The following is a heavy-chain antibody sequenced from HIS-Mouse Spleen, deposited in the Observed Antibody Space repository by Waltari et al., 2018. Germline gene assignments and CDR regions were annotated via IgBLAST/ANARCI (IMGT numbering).Heavy chain of an antibody. CDR1: GDSVSSNSAA. D-gene: IGHD1-26*01. CDR2: TYYRSKWYN. Sequence: QVQLQQSGPGLVKPSQTLSLTCAISGDSVSSNSAAWNWIRQSPSRGLEWLGRTYYRSKWYNDYAVSVKSRITINPDTSKNQFSLQLNSVTPEDTAVYYCARGGVVGATLDYYYYGMDVWGQGTTVTVSS. V-gene: IGHV6-1*01. CDR3: ARGGVVGATLDYYYYGMDV. J-gene: IGHJ6*02.